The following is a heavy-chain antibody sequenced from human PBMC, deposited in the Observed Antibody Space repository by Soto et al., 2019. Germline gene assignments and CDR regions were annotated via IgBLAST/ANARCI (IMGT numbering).Heavy chain of an antibody. V-gene: IGHV1-58*01. D-gene: IGHD2-15*01. CDR2: IVVGSGNI. CDR1: GFTFSNSA. Sequence: QMQVVQSGPEVKNPGTSVKVSCKTSGFTFSNSAVQWVRQARGQRLEWMGWIVVGSGNIKYSQRFQERVTISRDMSTNTAHMELSSLRTEDTAVYYCAAELYSGGSCCSFDIWGQGTMVTVSS. CDR3: AAELYSGGSCCSFDI. J-gene: IGHJ3*02.